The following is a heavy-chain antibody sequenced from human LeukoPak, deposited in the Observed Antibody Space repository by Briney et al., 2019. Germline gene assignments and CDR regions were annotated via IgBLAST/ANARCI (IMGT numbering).Heavy chain of an antibody. D-gene: IGHD1-26*01. CDR3: ARGSGSYGGYYFDY. J-gene: IGHJ4*02. V-gene: IGHV1-8*03. CDR2: MNPNSGNT. CDR1: GYTFTSYD. Sequence: GASVNVSCKASGYTFTSYDINWVRQATGQGLEWMGWMNPNSGNTGYAQKFQGRVTITRNTSISTAYMELSSLRSEDTAVYYCARGSGSYGGYYFDYWGQRTLVTVSS.